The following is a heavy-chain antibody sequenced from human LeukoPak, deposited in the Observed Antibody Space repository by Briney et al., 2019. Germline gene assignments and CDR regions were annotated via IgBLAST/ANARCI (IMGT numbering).Heavy chain of an antibody. V-gene: IGHV1-2*02. D-gene: IGHD3-22*01. CDR3: AREKERIDSSGYPHDY. J-gene: IGHJ4*02. Sequence: ASVKVSCKASGYTFTGYYMHWVRQAPGQGLKWMGWINPNSGGTNYAQKFQGRVTMTRDTSISTAYMELSRLRSDDTAVYYCAREKERIDSSGYPHDYWGQGTLVTVSS. CDR2: INPNSGGT. CDR1: GYTFTGYY.